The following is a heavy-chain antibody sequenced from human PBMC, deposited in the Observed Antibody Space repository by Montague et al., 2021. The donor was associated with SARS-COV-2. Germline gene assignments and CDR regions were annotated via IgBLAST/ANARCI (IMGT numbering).Heavy chain of an antibody. V-gene: IGHV3-30-3*01. J-gene: IGHJ4*02. Sequence: SLRLSCAASGFTFTSYSMNWVRQAPGKVLEALSVISSDGSYKYXXXSXXGRFTISRDNSRNTLYLQMNSLRPEDTAVYYCARDLLRHKGGFDSWGQGTLVTVSS. D-gene: IGHD2/OR15-2a*01. CDR2: ISSDGSYK. CDR1: GFTFTSYS. CDR3: ARDLLRHKGGFDS.